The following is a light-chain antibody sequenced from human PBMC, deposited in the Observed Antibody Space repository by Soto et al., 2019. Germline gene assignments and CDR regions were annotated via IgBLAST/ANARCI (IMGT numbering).Light chain of an antibody. Sequence: IVLTQSPATLSLSPGERATLSCRASQSISSYLGWYQQKPGQAPRLLIYDASNRATGIPARFSGSGSGTDLTITISSLEPEDCEVYYCQHRSNWPLTFGGGTKVDIK. CDR1: QSISSY. J-gene: IGKJ4*01. CDR3: QHRSNWPLT. CDR2: DAS. V-gene: IGKV3-11*01.